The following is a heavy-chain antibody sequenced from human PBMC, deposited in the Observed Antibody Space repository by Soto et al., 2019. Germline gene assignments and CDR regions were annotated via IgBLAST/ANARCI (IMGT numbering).Heavy chain of an antibody. J-gene: IGHJ6*02. Sequence: QVKLVHSGAEVRKPGASVKVSCKTSGYTFSRSGISWVRQAPGQGLEWMGWISTYNGDANSAQKLQGRVTMTTDTSTSTAFMELGSLTSDDTAVYYCARSGSVPLYYYGLDVWGQGTTVTVSS. D-gene: IGHD1-26*01. CDR1: GYTFSRSG. CDR2: ISTYNGDA. CDR3: ARSGSVPLYYYGLDV. V-gene: IGHV1-18*01.